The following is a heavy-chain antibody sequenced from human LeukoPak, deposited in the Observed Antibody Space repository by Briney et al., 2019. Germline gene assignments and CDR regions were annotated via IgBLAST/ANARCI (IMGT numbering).Heavy chain of an antibody. D-gene: IGHD2-15*01. J-gene: IGHJ2*01. V-gene: IGHV3-11*01. CDR3: AKDNNCSGGSCYSQYWYFDL. Sequence: PGGSLRLSCAASGFTFSDYFMSWIRQAPGKGLEWVSYITSRGSTIYYADSVKGRFTISRDNAKNSLYLQMNSLRAEDTALYYCAKDNNCSGGSCYSQYWYFDLWGRGTLVTVSS. CDR2: ITSRGSTI. CDR1: GFTFSDYF.